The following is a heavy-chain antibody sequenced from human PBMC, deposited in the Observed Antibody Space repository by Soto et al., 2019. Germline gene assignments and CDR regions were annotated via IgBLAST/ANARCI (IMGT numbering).Heavy chain of an antibody. D-gene: IGHD6-19*01. Sequence: AVKVSCKASGCTFSSYAISWVRQAPGQGLEWMGGIIPIFGTANYAQKFQGRVTITADESTSTAYMELSSLRSEETAVYYCASGVGQWLVRSYYYYGMDVWGHGTTVTVSS. CDR1: GCTFSSYA. V-gene: IGHV1-69*13. CDR3: ASGVGQWLVRSYYYYGMDV. CDR2: IIPIFGTA. J-gene: IGHJ6*02.